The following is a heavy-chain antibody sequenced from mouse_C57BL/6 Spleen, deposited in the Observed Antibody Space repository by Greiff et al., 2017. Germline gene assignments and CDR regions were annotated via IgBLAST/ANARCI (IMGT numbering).Heavy chain of an antibody. Sequence: EVQLQQSGPELVKPGASVKIPCKASGYTFTDYNMAWVKQSHGKSLEWIGDINPNNGGTIYNQKFKGKATLTVDTSSSPAYMELRSLTSDDTAVYYCARKGSNYVGGWFAYWGQGTLVTVSA. CDR1: GYTFTDYN. V-gene: IGHV1-18*01. CDR2: INPNNGGT. J-gene: IGHJ3*01. D-gene: IGHD2-5*01. CDR3: ARKGSNYVGGWFAY.